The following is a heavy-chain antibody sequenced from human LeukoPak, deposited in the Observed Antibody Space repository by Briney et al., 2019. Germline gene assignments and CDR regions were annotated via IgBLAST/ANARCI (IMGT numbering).Heavy chain of an antibody. V-gene: IGHV3-9*01. CDR3: AKGRGYELPLDN. Sequence: PGRSLRLSCAASGFTFSSYAMHWVRQAPGKGLEWVSGISWNSGSIGYADSVKGRFTISRDNAKNSLYLQMNSLRAEDTALYYCAKGRGYELPLDNWGQGTLVTVSS. J-gene: IGHJ4*02. CDR2: ISWNSGSI. CDR1: GFTFSSYA. D-gene: IGHD2-2*01.